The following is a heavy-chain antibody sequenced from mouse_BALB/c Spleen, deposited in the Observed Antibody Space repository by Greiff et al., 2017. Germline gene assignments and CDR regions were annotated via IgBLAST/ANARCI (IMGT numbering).Heavy chain of an antibody. V-gene: IGHV5-17*02. CDR2: ISSGSSTI. CDR3: ARRLNYGNYYWYFDV. D-gene: IGHD2-1*01. J-gene: IGHJ1*01. CDR1: GFTFSSFG. Sequence: EVQLVESGGGLVQPGGSRKLSCAASGFTFSSFGMHWVRQAPEKGLEWVAYISSGSSTIYYADTVKGRFTISRDNPKNTLFLQMTSLRSEDTAMYYCARRLNYGNYYWYFDVWGAGTTVTVSS.